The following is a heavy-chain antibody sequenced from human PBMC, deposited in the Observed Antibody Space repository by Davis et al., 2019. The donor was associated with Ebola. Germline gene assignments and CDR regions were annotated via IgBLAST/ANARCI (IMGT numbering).Heavy chain of an antibody. J-gene: IGHJ6*02. CDR1: GFSFSSYW. Sequence: GESLKISCAASGFSFSSYWMSWIRQAPGKGLEWVANIKQDGSEKYYVDSVEGRFTISRDNAKNSLYLQMNSLRAEDTAVYYCAREGYLEHYGMDVWGQGTAVTVSS. D-gene: IGHD3-3*01. CDR2: IKQDGSEK. CDR3: AREGYLEHYGMDV. V-gene: IGHV3-7*01.